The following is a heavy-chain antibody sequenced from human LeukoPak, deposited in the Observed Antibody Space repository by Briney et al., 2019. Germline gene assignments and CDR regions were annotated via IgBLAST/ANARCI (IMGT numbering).Heavy chain of an antibody. D-gene: IGHD2-15*01. Sequence: ASVKVSCKASGYTFTSYDINWVRQATGQGLEWMGWMNPNSGNTGYAQKFQGRVTITRNTSISTAYMELSSQRSEDTAVYYCARGLRLRIRPFYWFDPWGQGTLVTVSS. CDR3: ARGLRLRIRPFYWFDP. J-gene: IGHJ5*02. CDR1: GYTFTSYD. V-gene: IGHV1-8*03. CDR2: MNPNSGNT.